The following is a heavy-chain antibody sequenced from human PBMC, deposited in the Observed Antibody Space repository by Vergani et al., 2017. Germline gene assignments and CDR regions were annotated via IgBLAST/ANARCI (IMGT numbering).Heavy chain of an antibody. V-gene: IGHV3-53*01. J-gene: IGHJ4*02. Sequence: EVQLVESGGGLIQVGGSLRLSCAASGFIVSRNYMSWVRQAPGKGLEGVSIIYSGGNTYYADSVKGRFTISRDNSKNTLYLQMNSLRAEDTAVYYCARGGRHSGSRYFDYWGQGTLVTVSS. D-gene: IGHD1-26*01. CDR2: IYSGGNT. CDR1: GFIVSRNY. CDR3: ARGGRHSGSRYFDY.